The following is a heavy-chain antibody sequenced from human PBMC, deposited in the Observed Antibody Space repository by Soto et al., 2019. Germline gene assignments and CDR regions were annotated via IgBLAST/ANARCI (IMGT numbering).Heavy chain of an antibody. Sequence: PSETLSLTCTVSGGPLSSSSYYWGWIRHPPGKGLEWIGSIYYSGSTYYNPSLKSRVTISVDTSKNQFSLKLSSVTAADTAVYYCARLSFTYSTKFDYWGQGTLVTVSS. V-gene: IGHV4-39*01. J-gene: IGHJ4*02. CDR1: GGPLSSSSYY. D-gene: IGHD4-4*01. CDR2: IYYSGST. CDR3: ARLSFTYSTKFDY.